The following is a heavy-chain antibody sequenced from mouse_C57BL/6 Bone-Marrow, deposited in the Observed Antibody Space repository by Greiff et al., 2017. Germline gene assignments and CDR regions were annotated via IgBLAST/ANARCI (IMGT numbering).Heavy chain of an antibody. Sequence: EVKLQESGGDLVKPGGSLKLSCAASGFTFSSYGMSWVRQTPDKRLEWVATISSGGSYTYYPDSVKGRFTISRANAKNTLYLQMSSLKSEDTAMYYCARWGNYYGSRGWYFDVWGTGTTVTVSS. V-gene: IGHV5-6*01. CDR2: ISSGGSYT. J-gene: IGHJ1*03. CDR3: ARWGNYYGSRGWYFDV. CDR1: GFTFSSYG. D-gene: IGHD1-1*01.